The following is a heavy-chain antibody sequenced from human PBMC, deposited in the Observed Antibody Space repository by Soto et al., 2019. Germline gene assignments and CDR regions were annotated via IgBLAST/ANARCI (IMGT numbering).Heavy chain of an antibody. CDR1: GFTFSSYG. D-gene: IGHD5-12*01. J-gene: IGHJ6*02. V-gene: IGHV3-30*18. CDR2: ISYDGSNK. Sequence: QVQLVESGGGVVQPGRSLRLSCAASGFTFSSYGMHWVRQAPRKALEWVAVISYDGSNKYYADSVKGRFTISRDNSKNTLYLQMNSLRAEDTAVYYCAKDPLPGPGRDGYNFDYYYGMDVWGQGTTVTVSS. CDR3: AKDPLPGPGRDGYNFDYYYGMDV.